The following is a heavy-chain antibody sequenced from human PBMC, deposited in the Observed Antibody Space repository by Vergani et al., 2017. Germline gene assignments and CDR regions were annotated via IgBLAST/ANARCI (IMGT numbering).Heavy chain of an antibody. D-gene: IGHD3-22*01. CDR1: GFTFSSYA. Sequence: EVQLLESGGGLVQPGGSLRLSCAASGFTFSSYAMSWVRQAPGKGLEWVSTISYSGGSTYYADSVKGRFTISRDNAKNSLYLQMNSLRAEDTAVYYCAKDREDSSGYSTIGGFDYWGQGTLVTVSS. V-gene: IGHV3-23*01. CDR2: ISYSGGST. J-gene: IGHJ4*02. CDR3: AKDREDSSGYSTIGGFDY.